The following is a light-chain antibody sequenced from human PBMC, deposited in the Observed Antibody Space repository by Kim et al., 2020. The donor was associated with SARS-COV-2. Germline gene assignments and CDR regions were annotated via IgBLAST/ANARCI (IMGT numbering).Light chain of an antibody. CDR3: QQYEKFLLT. V-gene: IGKV1-33*01. CDR1: QDIGTY. CDR2: DAS. J-gene: IGKJ4*01. Sequence: VSVGDRVTITGRASQDIGTYVNWYQQKPGKAPELLIYDASILKTGVPSRFSGGGSGTDFTFSISNLQPEDVATYYCQQYEKFLLTFGGGTKVDIK.